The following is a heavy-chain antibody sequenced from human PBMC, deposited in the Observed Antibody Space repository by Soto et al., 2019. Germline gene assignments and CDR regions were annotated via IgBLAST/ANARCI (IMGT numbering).Heavy chain of an antibody. Sequence: ASVKVSCKASGYTFTSYYMHWVRQAPGQGLEWMGIINPSGGSTSYAQKFQGRVTMTRDTSTSTVYMGLSSLRSEDTAVYYCARDIVVVPAALGPWGQGTPVTVSS. J-gene: IGHJ5*02. CDR2: INPSGGST. V-gene: IGHV1-46*03. CDR1: GYTFTSYY. CDR3: ARDIVVVPAALGP. D-gene: IGHD2-2*01.